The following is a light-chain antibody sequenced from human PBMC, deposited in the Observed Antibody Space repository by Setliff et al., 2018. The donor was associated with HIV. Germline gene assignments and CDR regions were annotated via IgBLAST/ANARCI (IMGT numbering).Light chain of an antibody. CDR3: SSYTSSSPLYV. CDR2: EVS. J-gene: IGLJ1*01. Sequence: QSVRTQPAYVSGSPGQSITISCTGTSSDVGGYNYVSWYQQHPGKAPKLMIYEVSKRPSGVSDRFSGSKSVNTASLTISGLQTEYEVDYFCSSYTSSSPLYVFGTGTKGTVL. V-gene: IGLV2-14*01. CDR1: SSDVGGYNY.